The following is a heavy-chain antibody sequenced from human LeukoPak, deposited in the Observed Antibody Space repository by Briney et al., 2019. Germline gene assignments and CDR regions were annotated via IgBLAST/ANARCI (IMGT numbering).Heavy chain of an antibody. CDR2: INHSGVI. CDR3: ARGLRLGNNNGLPVPLWGY. Sequence: PGGSLRLSCAASGFIFSGCSMNWVRQPPGKGLEWIVEINHSGVISYSPSLKSRVTLSVDTSMQQFSLKMSSMTAADTAVYYCARGLRLGNNNGLPVPLWGYWGQGTLVSVSS. V-gene: IGHV4-34*01. D-gene: IGHD1-1*01. CDR1: GFIFSGCS. J-gene: IGHJ4*02.